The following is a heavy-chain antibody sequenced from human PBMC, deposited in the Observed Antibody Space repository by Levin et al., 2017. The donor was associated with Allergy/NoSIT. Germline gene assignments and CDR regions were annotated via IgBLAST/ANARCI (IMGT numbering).Heavy chain of an antibody. CDR1: GGSISNNY. Sequence: SETLSLTCTVSGGSISNNYWSWIRQPPGKGLEWIGYTPYSGSTNYNPSLKSRVTISLDTSKNQFSLRLTSVTAVDTAVYFCARHLQDSCSGGSCYAYWYFDLWGRGTLVTVSS. CDR3: ARHLQDSCSGGSCYAYWYFDL. D-gene: IGHD2-15*01. V-gene: IGHV4-59*08. J-gene: IGHJ2*01. CDR2: TPYSGST.